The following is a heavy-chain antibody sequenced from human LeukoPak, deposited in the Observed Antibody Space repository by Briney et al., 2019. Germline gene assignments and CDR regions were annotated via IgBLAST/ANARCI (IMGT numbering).Heavy chain of an antibody. CDR3: AGFFYDNSNDAFDI. J-gene: IGHJ3*02. V-gene: IGHV1-69*05. CDR2: IIPIFGTA. D-gene: IGHD3-22*01. CDR1: GGTFSSYA. Sequence: SVKVSCKASGGTFSSYAISWVRQAPGQGLEWMGGIIPIFGTANYAQKFQGRVTITTDESTSTAYMELSSLRSEDTAVYYCAGFFYDNSNDAFDIWGQGTVVTVS.